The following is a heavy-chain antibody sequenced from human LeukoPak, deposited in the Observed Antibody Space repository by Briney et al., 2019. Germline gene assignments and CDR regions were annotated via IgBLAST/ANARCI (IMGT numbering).Heavy chain of an antibody. CDR2: INPSGGST. J-gene: IGHJ4*02. CDR1: GYTFTSYY. Sequence: GASVKVSCKASGYTFTSYYMHWVRQAPGQGLEWMAIINPSGGSTSYAQKFQGRVTMTRDTSTSTVYMELSSLRSEDTAVYYCARDLREYDSSGYYYDYWGQGTLVTVSS. D-gene: IGHD3-22*01. CDR3: ARDLREYDSSGYYYDY. V-gene: IGHV1-46*01.